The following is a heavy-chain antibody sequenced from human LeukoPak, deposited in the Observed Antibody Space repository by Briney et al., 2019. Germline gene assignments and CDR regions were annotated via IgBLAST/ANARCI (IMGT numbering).Heavy chain of an antibody. V-gene: IGHV4-39*01. CDR1: GGSISSSSYY. CDR2: NYYSGST. Sequence: SETLSLTCTVSGGSISSSSYYWGWIRQPPGKGLEWIGSNYYSGSTYYNPSLKSRVTISVDTSKNQFSLKLSSVTAADTAVYYCARQRSRWYSDYWGQGTLVTVSS. CDR3: ARQRSRWYSDY. J-gene: IGHJ4*02. D-gene: IGHD6-13*01.